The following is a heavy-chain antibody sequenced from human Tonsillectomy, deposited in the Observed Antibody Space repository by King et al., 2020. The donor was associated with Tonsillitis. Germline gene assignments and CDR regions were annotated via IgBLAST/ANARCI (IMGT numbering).Heavy chain of an antibody. CDR3: ARDSKPAYYYGSGSYYGLDY. CDR1: GGSISSSNW. J-gene: IGHJ4*02. V-gene: IGHV4-4*02. CDR2: IYHSGST. Sequence: QLQESGPGLVKPSGTLSLTCAVSGGSISSSNWWSWVRQPPGKGLEWIGEIYHSGSTNYNPSLKSRVTISVDKSKNQFSLKLSSVTAADTAVYYCARDSKPAYYYGSGSYYGLDYWGQGTLVTVSS. D-gene: IGHD3-10*01.